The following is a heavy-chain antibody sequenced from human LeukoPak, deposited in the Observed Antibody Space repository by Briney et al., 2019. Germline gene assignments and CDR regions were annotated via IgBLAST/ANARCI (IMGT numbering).Heavy chain of an antibody. D-gene: IGHD3-22*01. V-gene: IGHV4-61*02. CDR3: ARWSSDYYDAFDI. CDR1: GGSISSGSYY. CDR2: IYTSGST. Sequence: PSQTLSLTCTVSGGSISSGSYYWSWLPQPAGKGLEWIGRIYTSGSTNYNPSLKSRVTISVDTSKNQFSLKLSSVTAADTAVYYCARWSSDYYDAFDIWGQGTMVTLSS. J-gene: IGHJ3*02.